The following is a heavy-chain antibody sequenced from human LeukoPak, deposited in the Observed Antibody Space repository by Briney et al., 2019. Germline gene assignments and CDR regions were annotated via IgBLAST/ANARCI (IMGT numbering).Heavy chain of an antibody. Sequence: SETLSLTCAVYGGSFSGYYWNWIRQPPGKGLEWIGEINHSGSTNNNPSLKSRVTISVDTSKNQFSLKLSSVTAADTAVYFCARRMTTALYYYYYMDVWDKGTTVTVSS. D-gene: IGHD4-11*01. CDR2: INHSGST. V-gene: IGHV4-34*01. J-gene: IGHJ6*03. CDR1: GGSFSGYY. CDR3: ARRMTTALYYYYYMDV.